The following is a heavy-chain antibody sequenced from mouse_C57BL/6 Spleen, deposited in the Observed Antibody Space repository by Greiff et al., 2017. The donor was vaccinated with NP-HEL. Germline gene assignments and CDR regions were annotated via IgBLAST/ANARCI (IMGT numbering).Heavy chain of an antibody. D-gene: IGHD1-1*01. J-gene: IGHJ2*01. CDR3: ARDYYGSSPDY. Sequence: QVQLQQSGPELVKPGASVKLSCKASGYAFSSSWMNWVKQRPGKGLEWIGRIYPGDGDTNSNGKFKGKATLTADKSSSTAYMQLSSLTSEDSAVYYCARDYYGSSPDYWGQGTTLTVSS. CDR1: GYAFSSSW. V-gene: IGHV1-82*01. CDR2: IYPGDGDT.